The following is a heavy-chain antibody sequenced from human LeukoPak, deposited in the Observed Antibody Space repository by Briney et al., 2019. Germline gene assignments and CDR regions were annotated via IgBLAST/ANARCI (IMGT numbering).Heavy chain of an antibody. Sequence: GESLQISCKGSGYSFTSYWIGWVRQLPGKGLERMGIIYPGDSDTRYSPSFQGQVTISADKSISTPYLQWSSLKASHTAMYYCAITVGSTILIGYYYYGRDVGGQGTTVTVSS. CDR2: IYPGDSDT. J-gene: IGHJ6*02. CDR1: GYSFTSYW. V-gene: IGHV5-51*01. D-gene: IGHD2-21*01. CDR3: AITVGSTILIGYYYYGRDV.